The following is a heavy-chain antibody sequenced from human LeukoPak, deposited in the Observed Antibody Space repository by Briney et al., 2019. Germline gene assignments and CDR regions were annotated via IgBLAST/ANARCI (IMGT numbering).Heavy chain of an antibody. CDR2: MNPYTDNT. J-gene: IGHJ4*02. CDR1: GYTFTTYD. Sequence: ASVKASCKASGYTFTTYDINWVRQAPGQGLEWMGWMNPYTDNTGYAQKFQGRVTMTMSTSMSTVYMELSSLRSEDTAVYYCARGGDFDFWGQGTLVIVSS. CDR3: ARGGDFDF. V-gene: IGHV1-8*01.